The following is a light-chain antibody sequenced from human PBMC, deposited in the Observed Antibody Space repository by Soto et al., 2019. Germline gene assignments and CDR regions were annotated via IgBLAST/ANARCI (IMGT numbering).Light chain of an antibody. J-gene: IGLJ3*02. V-gene: IGLV2-14*01. CDR3: SSYTSSSTRV. Sequence: QSALTQPASVSGSPGQSITISCTGTSSDVGGYNYVSWYQQHPGKAPKLMIYEVSNRPSGVFNRFSGSKSGNTASLTISGLQAEDEADYYCSSYTSSSTRVFGGGPSSPS. CDR1: SSDVGGYNY. CDR2: EVS.